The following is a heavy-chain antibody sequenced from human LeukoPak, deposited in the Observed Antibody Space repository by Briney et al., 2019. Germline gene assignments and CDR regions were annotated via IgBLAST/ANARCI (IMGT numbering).Heavy chain of an antibody. CDR3: AGGITLHGFDY. CDR1: GGTFSSYA. Sequence: RGASVKVSCKASGGTFSSYAISWVRQAPGQGLEWMGGIIPIFGTANYAQKFQGRVTITTDESTSTAYMELSSLRSGDTAVYYCAGGITLHGFDYWGQGTLVTVSS. D-gene: IGHD1-14*01. J-gene: IGHJ4*02. V-gene: IGHV1-69*05. CDR2: IIPIFGTA.